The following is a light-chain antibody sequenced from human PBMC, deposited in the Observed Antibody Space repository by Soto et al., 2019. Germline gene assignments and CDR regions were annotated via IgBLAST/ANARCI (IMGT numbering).Light chain of an antibody. J-gene: IGLJ7*01. CDR3: AAWHDSLNGPV. CDR2: NNN. V-gene: IGLV1-44*01. Sequence: QSVLTQPPSASGTPGQRVTICCSGSSSNIGSHTVNWYQQVPGTAPKLLIYNNNQRPSGVPDRFSGSKSGTSASLAISGLQSEDEADYYCAAWHDSLNGPVFGGGTQLTVL. CDR1: SSNIGSHT.